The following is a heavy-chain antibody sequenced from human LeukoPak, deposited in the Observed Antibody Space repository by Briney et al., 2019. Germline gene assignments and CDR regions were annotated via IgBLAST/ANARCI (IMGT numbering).Heavy chain of an antibody. CDR1: GGSIHSY. D-gene: IGHD3-22*01. Sequence: SSETLSLTCTVSGGSIHSYWSWIRQPAGKGLEWIGRIYTSGSTNYNPSLKSRVTISVDTSKNQFSLKLSSVTAADTAVYYCARVAGYYSGYFDYWGQGTLVTVSS. CDR2: IYTSGST. CDR3: ARVAGYYSGYFDY. J-gene: IGHJ4*02. V-gene: IGHV4-4*07.